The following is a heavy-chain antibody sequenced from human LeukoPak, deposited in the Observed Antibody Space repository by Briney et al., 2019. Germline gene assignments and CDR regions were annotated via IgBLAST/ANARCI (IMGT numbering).Heavy chain of an antibody. CDR3: AKDYNRAYYYGSGFDY. J-gene: IGHJ4*02. D-gene: IGHD3-10*01. Sequence: GGSLRLSCAASGFTFSSYGMNWVRQAPGKGLEWVAFIRYDGSKKYSADSVKGRFTISRDNSKNTLYLQMNSLRVEDTAVYYCAKDYNRAYYYGSGFDYWGQGTLVTVSS. CDR1: GFTFSSYG. CDR2: IRYDGSKK. V-gene: IGHV3-30*02.